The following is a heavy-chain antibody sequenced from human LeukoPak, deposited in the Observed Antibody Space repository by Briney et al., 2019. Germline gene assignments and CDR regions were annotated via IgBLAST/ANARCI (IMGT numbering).Heavy chain of an antibody. CDR1: GFTFSNYW. J-gene: IGHJ4*02. Sequence: GGSLRLSCVASGFTFSNYWMHWVRQPPGQGLVWVSRIKGDGISTNYADSVKGRFTISRDIAKNTLYLQMNSLRAEDTGVYYCAKDHYWSIDYRGRGTLVTVSS. D-gene: IGHD3-3*01. V-gene: IGHV3-74*01. CDR3: AKDHYWSIDY. CDR2: IKGDGIST.